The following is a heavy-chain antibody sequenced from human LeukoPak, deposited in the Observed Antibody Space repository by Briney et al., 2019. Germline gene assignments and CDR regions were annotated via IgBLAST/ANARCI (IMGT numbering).Heavy chain of an antibody. Sequence: ASVTVSCKASGYTFTSYYLHWVRQAPGQGLEWMGWINPNSGVTNNARKFQGRVTMTRDTSISTAYMELSRLRSDDTAVYYCARSSGRDDYGDSGNWFDPWGQGTLVTVSS. V-gene: IGHV1-2*02. D-gene: IGHD4-17*01. CDR1: GYTFTSYY. J-gene: IGHJ5*02. CDR3: ARSSGRDDYGDSGNWFDP. CDR2: INPNSGVT.